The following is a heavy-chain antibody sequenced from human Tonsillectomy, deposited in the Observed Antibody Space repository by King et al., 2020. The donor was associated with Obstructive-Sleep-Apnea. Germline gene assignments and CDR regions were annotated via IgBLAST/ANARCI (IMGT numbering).Heavy chain of an antibody. CDR1: GYTFTTYG. CDR3: ASGSRIPDY. D-gene: IGHD6-25*01. V-gene: IGHV7-4-1*02. CDR2: INTNTGNP. Sequence: QLVQSGSELKKPGASVKVSCKASGYTFTTYGMHWVRQAPGQGLEWMGWINTNTGNPAYAQGFRGRFDFSLDTSVSTSYLQISSLQAEDTAVYYFASGSRIPDYWGQGTLVTVSS. J-gene: IGHJ4*02.